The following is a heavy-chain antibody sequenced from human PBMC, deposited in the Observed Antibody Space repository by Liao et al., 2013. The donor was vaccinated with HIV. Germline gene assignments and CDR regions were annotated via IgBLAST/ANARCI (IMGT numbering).Heavy chain of an antibody. CDR2: IYTSGST. CDR1: GGSISSYQ. CDR3: ARLRCSSASCPVDS. D-gene: IGHD2-2*01. J-gene: IGHJ4*02. V-gene: IGHV4-4*07. Sequence: QVQLQESGPGLVKPSETLPLTCTVSGGSISSYQWNWIRQPAGKGLEWIGRIYTSGSTNYNPSLKSRVTMSVDTSKRQLSLRLNSVTAADTAMYYCARLRCSSASCPVDSWGQGTLVIVSS.